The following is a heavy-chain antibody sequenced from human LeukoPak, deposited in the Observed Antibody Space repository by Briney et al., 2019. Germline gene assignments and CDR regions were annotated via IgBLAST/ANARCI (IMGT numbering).Heavy chain of an antibody. CDR1: GFSFSSYW. CDR3: ARVSFCPRCHFDY. D-gene: IGHD2/OR15-2a*01. Sequence: GGSLRLSCAASGFSFSSYWMHWVRQAPGKGLVWVARISPDGGSALSADSVRGRFTISRDNADNTLYLQLNSLRAEDTAVYYCARVSFCPRCHFDYWGQGTLVTVSS. V-gene: IGHV3-74*03. CDR2: ISPDGGSA. J-gene: IGHJ4*02.